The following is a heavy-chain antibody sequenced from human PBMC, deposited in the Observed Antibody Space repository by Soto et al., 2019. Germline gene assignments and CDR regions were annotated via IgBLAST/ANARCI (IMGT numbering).Heavy chain of an antibody. Sequence: GSLRLSCAASGFTFSSYWMSWVRQAPGKGLEWVANIKQDGSEKYYVDSVKGRFTISRDIAKNSLYLQMNSLRAEDTAVYYCARDQGCTNGVCYPDFDYWGQGTLVTVSS. V-gene: IGHV3-7*03. CDR1: GFTFSSYW. J-gene: IGHJ4*02. CDR3: ARDQGCTNGVCYPDFDY. D-gene: IGHD2-8*01. CDR2: IKQDGSEK.